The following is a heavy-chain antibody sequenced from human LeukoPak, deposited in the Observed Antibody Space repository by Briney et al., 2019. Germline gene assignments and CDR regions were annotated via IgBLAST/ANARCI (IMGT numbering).Heavy chain of an antibody. D-gene: IGHD7-27*01. V-gene: IGHV3-30-3*01. J-gene: IGHJ4*02. CDR3: ARVGTPKTEKQGYFDY. CDR1: GFTFSSYA. CDR2: ISYDGSNK. Sequence: PGGSLRLSCAASGFTFSSYAMHWVRQAPGKGLEWVAVISYDGSNKYYADSVKGRFTISRDNAKNTLYLQMNSLRAEDTAVYYCARVGTPKTEKQGYFDYWGQGTLVTVSS.